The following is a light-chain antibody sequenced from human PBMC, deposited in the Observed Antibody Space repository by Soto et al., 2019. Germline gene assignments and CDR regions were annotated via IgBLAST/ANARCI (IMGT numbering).Light chain of an antibody. CDR1: QSISGY. CDR2: AAS. V-gene: IGKV1-39*01. Sequence: DIQLTQSPSSLTASLGDRVTITCRASQSISGYLNWYQEKPGEAPKLLIYAASSLESGVPSRFSGRGSGIAFSLTITGLQREDLATYYCQQTYRSPTFGQGTKVDIK. CDR3: QQTYRSPT. J-gene: IGKJ1*01.